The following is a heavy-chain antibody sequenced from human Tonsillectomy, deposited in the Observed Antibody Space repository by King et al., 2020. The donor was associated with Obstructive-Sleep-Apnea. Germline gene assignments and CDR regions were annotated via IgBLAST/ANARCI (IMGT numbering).Heavy chain of an antibody. CDR3: AKDLVGVRAY. CDR2: ISGSCGCT. J-gene: IGHJ4*02. CDR1: GFTFSSYA. D-gene: IGHD3-10*01. V-gene: IGHV3-23*04. Sequence: VQLVESGGGLVQPGGSLRLSCAASGFTFSSYAISWVRQAPGKGLEWGSAISGSCGCTYYADSVKGRFTISRDNSKNTLYLQMNSLRAEDTAVYYCAKDLVGVRAYWGQGTLVTVSS.